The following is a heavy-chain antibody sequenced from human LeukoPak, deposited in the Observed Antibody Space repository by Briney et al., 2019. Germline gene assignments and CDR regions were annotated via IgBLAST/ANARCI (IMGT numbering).Heavy chain of an antibody. J-gene: IGHJ4*02. Sequence: SETLSLTCTVSGGSISNYYWSWIRQPPGKGLEWIGYISYSGSTDHNPSLKSRVTISVDTSKNQFSLRLSSVTAADTAVYYCARDLGSSWRDYWGQGTLVTVSS. CDR2: ISYSGST. CDR1: GGSISNYY. V-gene: IGHV4-59*01. CDR3: ARDLGSSWRDY. D-gene: IGHD6-13*01.